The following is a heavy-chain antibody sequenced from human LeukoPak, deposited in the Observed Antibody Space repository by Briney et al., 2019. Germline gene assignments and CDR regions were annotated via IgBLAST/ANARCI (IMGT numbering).Heavy chain of an antibody. Sequence: GGSLRLSCAASGFTFSSYWMHWVRQAPGKGLEWVANIKKDGSEKYYVDSVKGRFTISRDNAKNSLYLQMNSLKTEDTAVYYCTKYVDYFGDVWGKGTTVTVSS. CDR2: IKKDGSEK. CDR1: GFTFSSYW. D-gene: IGHD4-17*01. J-gene: IGHJ6*04. V-gene: IGHV3-7*03. CDR3: TKYVDYFGDV.